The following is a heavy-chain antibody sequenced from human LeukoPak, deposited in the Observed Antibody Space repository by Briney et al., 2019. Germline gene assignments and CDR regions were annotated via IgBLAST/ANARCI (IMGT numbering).Heavy chain of an antibody. D-gene: IGHD3-9*01. Sequence: PGGSLRLSCAASGFTFSSYSMNWVRQAPGKGLEWVSYISSSSSTIYYADSVKGRFTISRDNAKNSLYLQMSSLRAEDTAVYYCASIFRLAMGIDPWGQGTLVTVSS. CDR3: ASIFRLAMGIDP. V-gene: IGHV3-48*04. J-gene: IGHJ5*02. CDR2: ISSSSSTI. CDR1: GFTFSSYS.